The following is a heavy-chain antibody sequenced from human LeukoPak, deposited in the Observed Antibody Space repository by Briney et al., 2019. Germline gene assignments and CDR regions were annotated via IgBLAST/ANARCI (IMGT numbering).Heavy chain of an antibody. D-gene: IGHD3-10*01. Sequence: SETLSLTCTVSGGSISSYYWSWIRQPPGKGLEWIGYIYYSGSTNYNPSLKSRVTISVDTSKNQFSLKLSSVTAADTAVYYCARVPRITMVRGVTLSDYYYYYYMDVWGKGTTVTVSS. CDR2: IYYSGST. J-gene: IGHJ6*03. CDR3: ARVPRITMVRGVTLSDYYYYYYMDV. V-gene: IGHV4-59*01. CDR1: GGSISSYY.